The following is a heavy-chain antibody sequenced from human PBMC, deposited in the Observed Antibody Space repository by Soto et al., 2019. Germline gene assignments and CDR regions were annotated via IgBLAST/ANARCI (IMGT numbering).Heavy chain of an antibody. D-gene: IGHD3-22*01. J-gene: IGHJ6*01. CDR2: ISGSAGST. V-gene: IGHV3-23*01. Sequence: GGSRRLSCTASGVTFSSYAMNWVRLAPGKGLEWVSSISGSAGSTYYADSVKGRLASSRDNSKNTLYLQMNSLRAEDTAVYYCAKIPGAGCYGGCDYYY. CDR1: GVTFSSYA. CDR3: AKIPGAGCYGGCDYYY.